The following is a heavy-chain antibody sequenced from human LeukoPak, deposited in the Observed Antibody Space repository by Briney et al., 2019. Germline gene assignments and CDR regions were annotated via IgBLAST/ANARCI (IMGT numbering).Heavy chain of an antibody. CDR3: ARGRAKYDFWSGYYTTTSIFDY. CDR1: GGSFSGYY. D-gene: IGHD3-3*01. Sequence: SETLSLTCAVYGGSFSGYYWSCIRQPPGKGLEWIGEINHSGSTNYSPSLKSRVTISVDTSKNQFSLKLSSVAAADTAVYYCARGRAKYDFWSGYYTTTSIFDYWGQGTLVTVSS. V-gene: IGHV4-34*01. CDR2: INHSGST. J-gene: IGHJ4*02.